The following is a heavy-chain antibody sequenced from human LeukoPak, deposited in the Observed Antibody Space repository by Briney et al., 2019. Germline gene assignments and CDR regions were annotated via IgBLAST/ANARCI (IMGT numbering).Heavy chain of an antibody. Sequence: GGTLRLSCAASGFTFTSFGMSWVRLAPGKGLEWVSTISGSGGSTYYADSVKGRFTISRDNAKNSVYLQMNSLRAEDTAVYYCAKSGYSGYDYPLYYYYYYMDVWGKGTTVTISS. V-gene: IGHV3-23*01. CDR1: GFTFTSFG. CDR2: ISGSGGST. D-gene: IGHD5-12*01. CDR3: AKSGYSGYDYPLYYYYYYMDV. J-gene: IGHJ6*03.